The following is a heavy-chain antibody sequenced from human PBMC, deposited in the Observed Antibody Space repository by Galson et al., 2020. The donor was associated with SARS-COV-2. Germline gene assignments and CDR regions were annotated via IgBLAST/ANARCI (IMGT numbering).Heavy chain of an antibody. J-gene: IGHJ2*01. CDR1: GFTFSSYG. V-gene: IGHV3-30*03. CDR3: ARDLPPNGWYLWYFDL. Sequence: TGGSLRLSCAASGFTFSSYGMHWVRQAPGKGLEWVAVISYDGSNKYYADSVKGRFTISRDNSKNTLYLQMNSLRAEDTAVYYCARDLPPNGWYLWYFDLWGRGTLVTVSS. CDR2: ISYDGSNK. D-gene: IGHD6-19*01.